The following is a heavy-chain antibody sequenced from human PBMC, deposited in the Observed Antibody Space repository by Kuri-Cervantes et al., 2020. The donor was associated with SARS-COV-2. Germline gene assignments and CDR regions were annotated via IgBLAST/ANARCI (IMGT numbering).Heavy chain of an antibody. CDR2: ISVSGGDT. CDR3: AKVNGILGSAWYGRAHFEY. V-gene: IGHV3-23*01. CDR1: GFTFSSYA. Sequence: GESLKISCAASGFTFSSYAMAWVRQAPGKGLEWVSDISVSGGDTHYADSVRGRFTISRDNSKNTLYLQVNSLRAEDTAVYFCAKVNGILGSAWYGRAHFEYWGQGTLVTVSS. D-gene: IGHD6-19*01. J-gene: IGHJ4*02.